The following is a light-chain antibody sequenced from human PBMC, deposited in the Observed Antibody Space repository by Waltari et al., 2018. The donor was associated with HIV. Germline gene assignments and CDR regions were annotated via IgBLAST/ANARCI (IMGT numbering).Light chain of an antibody. J-gene: IGLJ1*01. Sequence: QSALTQPPSASGSPGQSVTISCTGPISDVGGYNYVSWYQLHPGKAPKLMIYEVSKRPSGGPDRFSGSKSGNTASLTVSGLQSEDEADYFCASYAGSTNVFGTGTKVTVL. CDR1: ISDVGGYNY. V-gene: IGLV2-8*01. CDR2: EVS. CDR3: ASYAGSTNV.